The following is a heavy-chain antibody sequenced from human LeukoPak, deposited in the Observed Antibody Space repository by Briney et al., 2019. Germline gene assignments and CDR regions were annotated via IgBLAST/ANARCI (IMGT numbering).Heavy chain of an antibody. J-gene: IGHJ4*02. D-gene: IGHD3-9*01. CDR1: GGSFSGYY. CDR2: INHSGST. V-gene: IGHV4-34*01. CDR3: ARGQPYYDILTGYYMGFDY. Sequence: SETLSLTCAAYGGSFSGYYWSWIRQPPGKGLEWNGEINHSGSTNYNPSLKSRVTISVDTSKNQFSLKLSSVTAADTAVYYCARGQPYYDILTGYYMGFDYWGQGTLVTVSS.